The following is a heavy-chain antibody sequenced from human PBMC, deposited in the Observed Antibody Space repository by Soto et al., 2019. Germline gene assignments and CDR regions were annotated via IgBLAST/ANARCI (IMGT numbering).Heavy chain of an antibody. CDR2: IWYDGSNK. J-gene: IGHJ4*02. CDR3: ARDDAVAGPFDY. Sequence: QVQLVESGGGVVQPGRSLRLSCAASGFTFSSYGMHWVRQAPGKGLEWVAVIWYDGSNKYYADSVKGRFTISRDNSKNTLYLQTNSLRAEDTAVYYCARDDAVAGPFDYWGQGTLVTVSS. V-gene: IGHV3-33*01. D-gene: IGHD6-19*01. CDR1: GFTFSSYG.